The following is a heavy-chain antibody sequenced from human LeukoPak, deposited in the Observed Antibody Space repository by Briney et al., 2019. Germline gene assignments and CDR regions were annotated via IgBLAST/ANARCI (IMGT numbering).Heavy chain of an antibody. CDR1: GGSISSGDYY. CDR2: IYYSGST. V-gene: IGHV4-30-4*08. Sequence: SETLSLTWTVSGGSISSGDYYWSRIRHPPGKGLEWIGYIYYSGSTYYNPSLESRVTISVDTSKNQFSLKLSSVTAADTAVYYCARVALVVSWFDPWGQGTLVTVSS. D-gene: IGHD3-22*01. J-gene: IGHJ5*02. CDR3: ARVALVVSWFDP.